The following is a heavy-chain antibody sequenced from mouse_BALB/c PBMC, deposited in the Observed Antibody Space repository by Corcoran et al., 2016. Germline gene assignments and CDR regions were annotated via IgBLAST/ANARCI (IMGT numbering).Heavy chain of an antibody. Sequence: DVQLQESGPGLVKPSQYLSLTCYVTGYSITSGYYWNWIRQFPGNKLEWMGYLSYDGSNNYNPSLKNRISITRDTSKNQFFLKLNSVTTEDTATYYCARTPPTVPFDYWGQGTTLTVSS. V-gene: IGHV3-6*02. D-gene: IGHD1-1*01. J-gene: IGHJ2*01. CDR1: GYSITSGYY. CDR3: ARTPPTVPFDY. CDR2: LSYDGSN.